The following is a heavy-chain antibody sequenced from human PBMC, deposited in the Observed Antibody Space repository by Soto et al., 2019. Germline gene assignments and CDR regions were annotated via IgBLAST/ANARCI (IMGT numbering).Heavy chain of an antibody. Sequence: QVQLVQSGAEVKKPGSSVKVSCKASGGTFSSYAISWVRQAPGQGLEWIGGIIPVFGTANYAHRFQGRVTLTADKSTSTADRELSIMRSEDTDVYYCATNLVLKVHDDDYGMDVWCQGTTVTVSS. J-gene: IGHJ6*02. CDR1: GGTFSSYA. D-gene: IGHD2-8*01. CDR2: IIPVFGTA. V-gene: IGHV1-69*06. CDR3: ATNLVLKVHDDDYGMDV.